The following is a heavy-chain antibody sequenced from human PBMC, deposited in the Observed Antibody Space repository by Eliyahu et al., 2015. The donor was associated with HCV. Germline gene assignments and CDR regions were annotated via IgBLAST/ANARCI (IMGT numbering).Heavy chain of an antibody. J-gene: IGHJ3*02. Sequence: QVQLQESGPGLVKPSEXLSLTCTVXGGSIHSYFWSWIRQPPGKGLEWIGYIYSSGSTTYNPSLXSRLTMXVDTSKXHVSLKLRSVTAADTAVYYCARGGYSXVDAFDIWGQGTMVSVSS. CDR1: GGSIHSYF. V-gene: IGHV4-59*12. CDR3: ARGGYSXVDAFDI. CDR2: IYSSGST. D-gene: IGHD5-24*01.